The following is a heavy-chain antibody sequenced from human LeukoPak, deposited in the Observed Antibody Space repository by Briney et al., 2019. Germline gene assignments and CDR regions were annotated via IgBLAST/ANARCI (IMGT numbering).Heavy chain of an antibody. Sequence: SETLSLTCTVSGGSISDYYCSWIRQPPRRGLEWVGYAHYGGNTDYNPSLKSRVTISVDMAKNQFSLKLRSVTAADTAVYYCARRRGSGTQLWRYDGFDIWGQGTVVTVSS. CDR1: GGSISDYY. CDR2: AHYGGNT. V-gene: IGHV4-59*01. CDR3: ARRRGSGTQLWRYDGFDI. D-gene: IGHD5-18*01. J-gene: IGHJ3*02.